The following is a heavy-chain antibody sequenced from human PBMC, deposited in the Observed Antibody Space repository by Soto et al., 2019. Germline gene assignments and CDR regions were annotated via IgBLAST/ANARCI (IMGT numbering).Heavy chain of an antibody. D-gene: IGHD4-4*01. CDR2: ISYDGSNK. J-gene: IGHJ2*01. CDR3: ARPLWRDDYNWGYFDL. CDR1: GFTFSSYA. V-gene: IGHV3-30-3*01. Sequence: ESGGGVVQPGRSLRLTCAASGFTFSSYAMHWVRQAPGKGLEWVAVISYDGSNKYYADSVKGRFTISRDNSKNTLYLQMNSLRAEDTAVYYCARPLWRDDYNWGYFDLWGRGTLVTVSS.